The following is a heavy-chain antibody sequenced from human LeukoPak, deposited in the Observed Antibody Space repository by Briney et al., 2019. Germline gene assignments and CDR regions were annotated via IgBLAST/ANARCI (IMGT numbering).Heavy chain of an antibody. V-gene: IGHV1-2*02. Sequence: ASVKVSCKASGYTFTGYYMHWVRQAPGQGLEWMGWINPNSGGTNYAQKFQGRVTMTRDKSISTAYLQWSSLKASDTAMYYCARHGYWLVQQLYDYWGQGTLVTVSS. CDR3: ARHGYWLVQQLYDY. CDR2: INPNSGGT. J-gene: IGHJ4*02. D-gene: IGHD6-13*01. CDR1: GYTFTGYY.